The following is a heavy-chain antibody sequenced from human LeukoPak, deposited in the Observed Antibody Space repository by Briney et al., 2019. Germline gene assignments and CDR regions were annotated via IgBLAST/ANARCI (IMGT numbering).Heavy chain of an antibody. CDR1: GGSISSYY. CDR2: IYYSGST. J-gene: IGHJ4*02. D-gene: IGHD3-10*01. V-gene: IGHV4-59*01. Sequence: SETLSLTCTVSGGSISSYYWSWIRQPPGKGLEWIGYIYYSGSTSYNPSLKGRVTISVDTSKNQFSLKLSSVTAADTAVYYCARGSAVRGVIVLDYWGQGTLVTVSS. CDR3: ARGSAVRGVIVLDY.